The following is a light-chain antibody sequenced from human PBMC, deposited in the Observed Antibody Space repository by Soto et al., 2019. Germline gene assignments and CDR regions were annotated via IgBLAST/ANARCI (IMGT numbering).Light chain of an antibody. V-gene: IGKV1-5*01. CDR1: QSISSR. CDR2: DAS. J-gene: IGKJ4*01. CDR3: QQYNSYSWIT. Sequence: DIQMTQSPSTLSASVGDRVTITCRASQSISSRLAWYQQKPGKAPKLLIYDASSLVSGVPSRFSGSASGTEFTLTISSLQPDDFATYYCQQYNSYSWITFGGGTKVDSK.